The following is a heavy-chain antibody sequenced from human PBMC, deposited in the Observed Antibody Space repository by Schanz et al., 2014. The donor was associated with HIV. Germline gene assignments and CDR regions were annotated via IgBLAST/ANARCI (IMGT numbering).Heavy chain of an antibody. D-gene: IGHD6-13*01. J-gene: IGHJ6*02. V-gene: IGHV3-33*08. CDR3: ARETSGFSTSWPPRYHYYGMDV. CDR2: MWYDESHK. Sequence: VQLVESGGGLVNPGGSLRLSCAASGFMFSDYYMSWVRQAPGKGLEWVAAMWYDESHKGYADSVKGRFTISRDNSKNTLYLEMNSLRPEDTAVYYCARETSGFSTSWPPRYHYYGMDVWGQGTTVTVSS. CDR1: GFMFSDYY.